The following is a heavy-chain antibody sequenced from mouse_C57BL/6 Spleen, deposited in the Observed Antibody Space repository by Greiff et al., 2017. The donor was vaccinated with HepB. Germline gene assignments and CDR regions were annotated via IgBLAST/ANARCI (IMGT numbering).Heavy chain of an antibody. V-gene: IGHV3-6*01. CDR2: ISYDGSN. Sequence: EVKLQESGPGLVKPSQSLSLTCSVTGYSITSGYYWNWIRQFPGNQLEWMGYISYDGSNNYNPSFKNRISITRDTSKNQFFLKLNSVTTEDTATYYCARGDYDYDWYFDVWGTGTTVTVPS. J-gene: IGHJ1*03. D-gene: IGHD2-4*01. CDR3: ARGDYDYDWYFDV. CDR1: GYSITSGYY.